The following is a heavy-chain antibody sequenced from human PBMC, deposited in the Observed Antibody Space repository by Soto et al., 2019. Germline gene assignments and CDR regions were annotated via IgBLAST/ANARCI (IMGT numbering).Heavy chain of an antibody. J-gene: IGHJ3*02. CDR3: AKDHGFGELSQYDAFDI. D-gene: IGHD3-10*01. V-gene: IGHV3-23*01. CDR1: GFTFSNYA. Sequence: GGSLRLSCAASGFTFSNYAMSWVRQAPGKGLEWVSAISGSGGSTYYADSVKGRFTISRDNSKNTLYLQMNSLRAEDTAVYYCAKDHGFGELSQYDAFDIWGQGTMVTVSS. CDR2: ISGSGGST.